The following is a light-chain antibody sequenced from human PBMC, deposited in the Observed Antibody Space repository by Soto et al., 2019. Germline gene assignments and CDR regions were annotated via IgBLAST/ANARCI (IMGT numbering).Light chain of an antibody. CDR1: QSISSY. V-gene: IGKV1-39*01. CDR2: ASS. CDR3: QQSYITPQT. J-gene: IGKJ1*01. Sequence: DLQVTQSPSSLSAFVGDRVTITCRASQSISSYLSWYQQKPGKAPKLLIYASSNLQSGVPSRFSGSGSGTDFTLTISSLQPEDFATYFCQQSYITPQTFGQGTKVEIK.